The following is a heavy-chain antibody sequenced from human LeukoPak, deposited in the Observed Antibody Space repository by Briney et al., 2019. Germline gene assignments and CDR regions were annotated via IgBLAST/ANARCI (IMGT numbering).Heavy chain of an antibody. CDR3: ARQLGGFVPWFDP. V-gene: IGHV4-59*08. D-gene: IGHD7-27*01. CDR1: ADSITNNY. CDR2: IYSTGIT. J-gene: IGHJ5*02. Sequence: SETLSLTCTVSADSITNNYWTWIRQPPGKGLEWIGNIYSTGITNYNPSLKSRVTISVDTSKSQFSLNLTSVTAADTAVYYCARQLGGFVPWFDPWGQGTLVIVSS.